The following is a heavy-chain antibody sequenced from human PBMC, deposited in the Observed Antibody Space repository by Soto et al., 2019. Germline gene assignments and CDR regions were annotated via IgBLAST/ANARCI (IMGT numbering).Heavy chain of an antibody. CDR1: GFTFSDYY. D-gene: IGHD6-13*01. V-gene: IGHV3-11*01. CDR2: ISGSTTGI. Sequence: QVQLVESGGGLVKPGGSLRLSCAASGFTFSDYYMAWIRQAPGRGLEWISYISGSTTGIYYADSVKGRFTISRDNAKTSLYLQMSSLRADDTAVYYCARVGAVGIYYFDYWGQGTLVTVSS. J-gene: IGHJ4*02. CDR3: ARVGAVGIYYFDY.